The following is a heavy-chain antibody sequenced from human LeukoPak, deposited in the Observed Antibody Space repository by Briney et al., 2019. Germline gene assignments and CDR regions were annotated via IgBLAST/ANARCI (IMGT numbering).Heavy chain of an antibody. CDR2: ISGSGGST. CDR3: AKERESSGWYEGGFDY. CDR1: GFTFSSYA. Sequence: GGSLRLSCAASGFTFSSYAMSWVRQAPGKGLEWVSAISGSGGSTYYADSVNGRFPSSRDNSKNTLYLQMNSLRAEDTAVYYCAKERESSGWYEGGFDYWGQGTLVTVSS. D-gene: IGHD6-19*01. J-gene: IGHJ4*02. V-gene: IGHV3-23*01.